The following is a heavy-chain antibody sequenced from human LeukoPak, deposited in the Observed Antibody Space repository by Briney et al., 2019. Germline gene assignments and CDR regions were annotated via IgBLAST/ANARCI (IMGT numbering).Heavy chain of an antibody. J-gene: IGHJ4*02. CDR1: GVIFSSHA. V-gene: IGHV3-23*01. CDR2: ISGSGGTT. D-gene: IGHD1-1*01. Sequence: GGSLRLSCAASGVIFSSHAISWVRQAPGKGLEWVSAISGSGGTTYYADSVKGRFTISRDNSKNTLSLQMNSLRAEDTAVYYCAKEDTTDMTPLLDYWGQGTLVTVSS. CDR3: AKEDTTDMTPLLDY.